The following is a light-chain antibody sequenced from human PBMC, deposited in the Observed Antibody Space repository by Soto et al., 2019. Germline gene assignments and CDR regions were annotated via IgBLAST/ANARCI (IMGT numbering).Light chain of an antibody. Sequence: DIVMTQSPLSLPVTPGEPASISCRSSQSLLHSSGYNFLDWYLQKPGHSPQLLIYLGSNRASGVPARFSGSGSGTDFTLKISRREAEDVGVYYCMQGRQSRITFGQGTRLEI. J-gene: IGKJ5*01. CDR2: LGS. CDR3: MQGRQSRIT. CDR1: QSLLHSSGYNF. V-gene: IGKV2-28*01.